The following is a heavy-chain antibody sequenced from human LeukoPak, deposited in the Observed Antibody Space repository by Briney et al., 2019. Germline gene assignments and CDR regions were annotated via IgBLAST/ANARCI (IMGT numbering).Heavy chain of an antibody. CDR3: ARLGDYYDSSGYFDAFDI. CDR2: IYTSGST. J-gene: IGHJ3*02. D-gene: IGHD3-22*01. V-gene: IGHV4-4*07. Sequence: PSETLSLTCTVSGGSISSYYWSWIRQPAGKGLEWIGRIYTSGSTNYNPSLKSRVTMSVDTSKKQFSLKLTSVTAADAAVYYCARLGDYYDSSGYFDAFDIWGQGTMVTVFS. CDR1: GGSISSYY.